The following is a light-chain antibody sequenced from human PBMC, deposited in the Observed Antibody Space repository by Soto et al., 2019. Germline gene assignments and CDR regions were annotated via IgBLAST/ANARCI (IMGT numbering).Light chain of an antibody. V-gene: IGKV3D-15*01. CDR1: QSISIN. Sequence: EIVMTQSPATLSVSPGERATLSCRASQSISINLAWYQQKLGQAPRLLIYGASTRATGVPARFSGSGSETDFTLTISNLQSEDCAVYYCQHYNNWPPYTFGQGTKVDIK. J-gene: IGKJ2*01. CDR2: GAS. CDR3: QHYNNWPPYT.